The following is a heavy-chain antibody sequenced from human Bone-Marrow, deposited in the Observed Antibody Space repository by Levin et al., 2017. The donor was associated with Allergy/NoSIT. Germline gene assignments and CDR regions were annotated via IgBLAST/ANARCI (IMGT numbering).Heavy chain of an antibody. Sequence: SGGSLRLSCAASGFTFSSYAMSWVRQAPGKGLEWVSAISGSGGSTYYADSVKGRFTISRDNSKNTLYLQMNSLRAEDTAVYYCAKGFRDIVVVTAIEFDYWGQGTLVTVSS. V-gene: IGHV3-23*01. J-gene: IGHJ4*02. D-gene: IGHD2-21*02. CDR3: AKGFRDIVVVTAIEFDY. CDR1: GFTFSSYA. CDR2: ISGSGGST.